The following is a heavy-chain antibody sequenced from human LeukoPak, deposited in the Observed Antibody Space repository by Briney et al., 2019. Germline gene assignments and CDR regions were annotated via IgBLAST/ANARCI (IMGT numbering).Heavy chain of an antibody. J-gene: IGHJ4*02. CDR2: INPSGGST. CDR3: SVEADCTNGVCELGY. D-gene: IGHD2-8*01. V-gene: IGHV1-46*01. Sequence: ASVKVSCKASGYTFTSYYMHWVRQAPGQGLEWMGIINPSGGSTSYAQKFQGRVTMTRDTSTSTVYMELSSLRSEDTAVYYCSVEADCTNGVCELGYWGQGPWSPSPQ. CDR1: GYTFTSYY.